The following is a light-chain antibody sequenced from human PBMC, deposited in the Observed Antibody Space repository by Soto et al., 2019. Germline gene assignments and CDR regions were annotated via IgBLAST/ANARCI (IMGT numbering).Light chain of an antibody. V-gene: IGKV3-20*01. Sequence: EIVLTQSPGTLSLSPGERATLSCRASQSVSSSYLAWYQQKPGQAPRLLIYGTSSRGTGIPDRFSGSGAGTDFTVSISRLLPAVFAVYYCQQYGSSPLSFGGGTK. CDR2: GTS. CDR3: QQYGSSPLS. J-gene: IGKJ4*01. CDR1: QSVSSSY.